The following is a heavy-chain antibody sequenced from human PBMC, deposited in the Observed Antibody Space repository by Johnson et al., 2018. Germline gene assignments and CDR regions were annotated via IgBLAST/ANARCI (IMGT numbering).Heavy chain of an antibody. CDR2: IWYDGRQK. D-gene: IGHD4-17*01. Sequence: VQLVESGGGVVQPGRSLRLSCAASGFVFSGFAMHWVRQPPGKGLEWVAIIWYDGRQKYYADFVKGRLTISRDNSKNIVYLEVSSLRVDDTAVYFCAREGNGDHGMDVWGQGTTVSVSS. J-gene: IGHJ6*02. CDR3: AREGNGDHGMDV. CDR1: GFVFSGFA. V-gene: IGHV3-33*01.